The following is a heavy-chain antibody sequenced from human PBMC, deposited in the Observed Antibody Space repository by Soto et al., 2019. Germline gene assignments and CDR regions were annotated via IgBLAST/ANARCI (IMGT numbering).Heavy chain of an antibody. V-gene: IGHV1-8*01. CDR3: ARRDQTHQTTTPTEAFDY. Sequence: GASVKVSCKASGYTFTRYDINRVRQATGQGLEWMGWMNPNSGNTGYAQKFQGRVTMTRNTSISTAYMELSSLRSEDTAVYYCARRDQTHQTTTPTEAFDYWGQGTLVTVSS. J-gene: IGHJ4*02. CDR2: MNPNSGNT. CDR1: GYTFTRYD. D-gene: IGHD4-17*01.